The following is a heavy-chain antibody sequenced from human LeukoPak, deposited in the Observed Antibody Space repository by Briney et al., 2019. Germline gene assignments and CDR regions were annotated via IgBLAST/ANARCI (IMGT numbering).Heavy chain of an antibody. CDR1: GFTFDDYT. J-gene: IGHJ4*02. D-gene: IGHD4-17*01. CDR2: ISWDGGST. CDR3: AKGANDYGDYLYDY. V-gene: IGHV3-43*01. Sequence: GGSLRLSCAASGFTFDDYTMPWVRQAPGKGLEWVSLISWDGGSTYYADSVKGRFTISRDNSKNSLYLQMNSLRTEDTALYYCAKGANDYGDYLYDYWGQGTLVTVSS.